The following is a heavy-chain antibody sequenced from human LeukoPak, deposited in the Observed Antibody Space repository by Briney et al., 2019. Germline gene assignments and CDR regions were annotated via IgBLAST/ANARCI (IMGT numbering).Heavy chain of an antibody. CDR1: GGSISTYY. Sequence: SETLSLTCTVSGGSISTYYWSWIRQPPGKGLEWIGYIYYSGTTNYNPSLKSRVTISVDTSKHQFSLKLSSVTAADTAVYYCARDNWTGAHYCYYMDVWGKGTTVTVSS. V-gene: IGHV4-59*01. CDR2: IYYSGTT. J-gene: IGHJ6*03. CDR3: ARDNWTGAHYCYYMDV. D-gene: IGHD1-20*01.